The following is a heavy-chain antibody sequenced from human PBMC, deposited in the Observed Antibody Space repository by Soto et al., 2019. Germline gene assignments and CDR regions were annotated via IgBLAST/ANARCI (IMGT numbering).Heavy chain of an antibody. D-gene: IGHD3-22*01. Sequence: QLQLQESGPGLVKPSETLSLTCTVSGGSISSSSYYWGWIRQPPGKGLEWIGSIYYSGSTYYNPSLKSRVNISAEASKNQFPLKLSSLTAADTAVYYCSRLGSGYAPPFDYWGQGTLVTVSS. J-gene: IGHJ4*02. CDR1: GGSISSSSYY. V-gene: IGHV4-39*01. CDR2: IYYSGST. CDR3: SRLGSGYAPPFDY.